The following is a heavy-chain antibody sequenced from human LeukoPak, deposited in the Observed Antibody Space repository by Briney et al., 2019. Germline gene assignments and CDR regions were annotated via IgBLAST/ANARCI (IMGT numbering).Heavy chain of an antibody. J-gene: IGHJ4*02. D-gene: IGHD1-26*01. CDR1: GFTFSSYA. Sequence: GGSLRLSCAASGFTFSSYAMSWVRQAPGKGLEWVSAISGSGGSTYYADSVKGRFTISRDNSKNTLYLQMNSLRAEDTAVYYCAKDITQSGTYGGPHNYWGQGTLVSVSS. CDR2: ISGSGGST. CDR3: AKDITQSGTYGGPHNY. V-gene: IGHV3-23*01.